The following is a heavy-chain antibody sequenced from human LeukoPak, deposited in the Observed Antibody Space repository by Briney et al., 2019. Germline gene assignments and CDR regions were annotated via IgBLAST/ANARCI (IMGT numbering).Heavy chain of an antibody. D-gene: IGHD2-15*01. CDR3: ARDAATPDFYAFDI. J-gene: IGHJ3*02. CDR1: Y. V-gene: IGHV4-34*01. CDR2: INHSGST. Sequence: YWSWIRQPPGKGLEWIGEINHSGSTNYNASLKSRVTISVDTSKNQFSLKLSSVTAADTAVYYCARDAATPDFYAFDIWGQGTLVTVSS.